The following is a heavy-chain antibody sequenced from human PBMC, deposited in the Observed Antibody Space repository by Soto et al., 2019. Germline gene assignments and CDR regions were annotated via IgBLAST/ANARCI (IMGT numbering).Heavy chain of an antibody. CDR3: AKDATGVAGTSDYYAMDA. V-gene: IGHV3-30*18. J-gene: IGHJ6*02. CDR1: GFTFSSYG. CDR2: ISYDGSNK. Sequence: GGSLRLSCAASGFTFSSYGMHWVRQAPGKGLEWVAVISYDGSNKYYADSVKGRFTISRDNSKNTLYLQMNSLRAEDTAVYYCAKDATGVAGTSDYYAMDAWGQGTMVTVSS. D-gene: IGHD6-19*01.